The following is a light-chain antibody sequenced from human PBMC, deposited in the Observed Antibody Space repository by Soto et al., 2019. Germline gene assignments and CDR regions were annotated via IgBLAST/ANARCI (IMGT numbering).Light chain of an antibody. CDR2: GVT. CDR3: CSYTTSYTGV. V-gene: IGLV2-14*01. Sequence: QSVLTQPASVSGSPGQSISISCTGTSSDVGVHNFVSWYQHHPGKAPKVLIYGVTNRPSGVSHRFSGSKSGNTASLTISGLQAEDEADYYCCSYTTSYTGVFGGGTKLTVL. J-gene: IGLJ3*02. CDR1: SSDVGVHNF.